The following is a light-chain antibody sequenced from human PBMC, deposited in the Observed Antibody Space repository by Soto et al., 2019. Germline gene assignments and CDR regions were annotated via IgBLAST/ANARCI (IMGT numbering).Light chain of an antibody. Sequence: IVLTQSPATLSVSPGERATLSCRASQAVGSNLAWYQQRPGQAPRLLIYDASTRATGIPHRFSGGGSGTEFTPTLSSLQSDDFAVYYCQHFNIWPHMPTFGGGTKLAIK. CDR2: DAS. CDR1: QAVGSN. J-gene: IGKJ4*01. CDR3: QHFNIWPHMPT. V-gene: IGKV3-15*01.